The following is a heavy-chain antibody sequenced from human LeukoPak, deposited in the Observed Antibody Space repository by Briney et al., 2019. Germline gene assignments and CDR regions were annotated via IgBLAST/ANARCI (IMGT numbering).Heavy chain of an antibody. CDR1: GFTFSNAW. V-gene: IGHV3-15*07. J-gene: IGHJ4*02. Sequence: GGSLRLSFAASGFTFSNAWRNWVRQAPGKGLEWVGRIKSKTDGGTTDYAAPVKGRFSISRDDSKNTPYLQMNSLKTEDTAVYYCTTEGNVGFLEWLYGYWGQGTLVTVSS. CDR2: IKSKTDGGTT. CDR3: TTEGNVGFLEWLYGY. D-gene: IGHD3-3*01.